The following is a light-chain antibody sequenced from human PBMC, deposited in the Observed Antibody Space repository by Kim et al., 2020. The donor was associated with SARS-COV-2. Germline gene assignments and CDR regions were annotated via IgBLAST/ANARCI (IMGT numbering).Light chain of an antibody. CDR2: GKN. Sequence: VALGQTVRITCQGDSLRSYYAPWYQQKPGQAPILVIYGKNLRPSGIPDRFSGSSSGNTASLTITGTQAGDEADYYCNSRDSNYNVLFAGGPLLTFL. J-gene: IGLJ2*01. CDR3: NSRDSNYNVL. CDR1: SLRSYY. V-gene: IGLV3-19*01.